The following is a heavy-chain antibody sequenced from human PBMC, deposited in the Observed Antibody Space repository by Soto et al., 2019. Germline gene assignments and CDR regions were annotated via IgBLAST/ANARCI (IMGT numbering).Heavy chain of an antibody. J-gene: IGHJ6*02. D-gene: IGHD5-18*01. CDR2: IIPIFGTA. CDR3: ARWGKDTAMPNLGYYYYGIDV. V-gene: IGHV1-69*12. Sequence: QVQLVQSGAEVKKPGSSVKVSCKASGGTFSSYAISWVRQAPGQGLEWMGGIIPIFGTANYAQKFQGRVTITADESTSTAYMELSSLRSEDTAVYYCARWGKDTAMPNLGYYYYGIDVWGQGTTVTVSS. CDR1: GGTFSSYA.